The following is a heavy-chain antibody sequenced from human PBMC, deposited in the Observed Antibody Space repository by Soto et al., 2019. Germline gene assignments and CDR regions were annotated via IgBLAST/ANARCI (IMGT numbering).Heavy chain of an antibody. D-gene: IGHD2-21*02. CDR3: ATRLDCGGDCSWFDP. CDR2: FDPEDGET. J-gene: IGHJ5*02. Sequence: GASVKVSCKVSGYTLTELSMHWVRQAPGKGLEWMGGFDPEDGETIYAQKFQGRVTMTEDTSTDTAYMELSSLRSEDTAVYYCATRLDCGGDCSWFDPWGQGTLVTASS. CDR1: GYTLTELS. V-gene: IGHV1-24*01.